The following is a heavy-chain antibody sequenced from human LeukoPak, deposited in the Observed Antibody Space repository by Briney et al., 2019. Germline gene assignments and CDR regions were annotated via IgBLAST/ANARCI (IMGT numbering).Heavy chain of an antibody. V-gene: IGHV3-74*01. J-gene: IGHJ6*02. CDR2: INSDGTTT. CDR1: GFTFSSNW. Sequence: GGSLRLSCAVSGFTFSSNWMHWVRQPPGKGLVWVSRINSDGTTTAYADSVKGRFTISRDNAKESLYLQMNSLRAEDTAVYYWARGHHGLEVWGQGTTVTVSS. CDR3: ARGHHGLEV.